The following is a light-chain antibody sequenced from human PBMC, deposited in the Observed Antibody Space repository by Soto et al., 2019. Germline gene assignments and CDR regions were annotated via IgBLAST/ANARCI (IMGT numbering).Light chain of an antibody. V-gene: IGKV3-20*01. CDR2: RAS. CDR1: QSVSNNY. J-gene: IGKJ1*01. Sequence: EIVLTQSPGTLSLSPGDRATIACLASQSVSNNYVAWYQQKPGQAPRLLIFRASNKATGVPDRFSGSGSGTDFTLTISRLEPEDFAVYYCQQYGSSPETFGQGTKVDI. CDR3: QQYGSSPET.